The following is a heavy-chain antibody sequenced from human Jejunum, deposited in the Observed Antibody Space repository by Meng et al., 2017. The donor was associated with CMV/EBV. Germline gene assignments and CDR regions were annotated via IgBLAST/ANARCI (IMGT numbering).Heavy chain of an antibody. Sequence: SLRLSCSASGFTFSGHSMGWGRQAPGKGLKWVASITSSGGNTYYADSVKGRFTISRDNSKNTLYLQMNSLRADDTAVYYCARLSDSWGQGTLVTVSS. V-gene: IGHV3-23*01. CDR3: ARLSDS. J-gene: IGHJ4*02. D-gene: IGHD2-15*01. CDR1: GFTFSGHS. CDR2: ITSSGGNT.